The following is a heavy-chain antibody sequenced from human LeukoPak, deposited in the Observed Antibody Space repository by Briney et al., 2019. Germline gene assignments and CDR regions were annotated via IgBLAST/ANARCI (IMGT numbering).Heavy chain of an antibody. V-gene: IGHV3-48*04. J-gene: IGHJ4*02. CDR1: GFSVGRYS. Sequence: GRSLSLACLASGFSVGRYSINWVRQAPGKGLEWILYTSGATSAIYYVAPVKGRFTISRDNVKNSVYLQMNSLRAEDTAVYYCARGTGAEAFFFDNWGQGTLVTVSS. CDR2: TSGATSAI. CDR3: ARGTGAEAFFFDN. D-gene: IGHD3-10*01.